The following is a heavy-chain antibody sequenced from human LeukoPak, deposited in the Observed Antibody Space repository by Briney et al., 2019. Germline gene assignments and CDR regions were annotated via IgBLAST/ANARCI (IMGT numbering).Heavy chain of an antibody. J-gene: IGHJ4*02. D-gene: IGHD3-3*01. CDR2: ISSSGSTI. V-gene: IGHV3-48*03. CDR1: GFTFSSYE. Sequence: PGGSLRLSCAASGFTFSSYEMNWVRQAPGKGLEWGSYISSSGSTIYYADSVKGRFTISRDNAKNSLYLQMNSLRAEDTAVYYCAREHYDFWSGYSTSFDYWGQGTLVTVSS. CDR3: AREHYDFWSGYSTSFDY.